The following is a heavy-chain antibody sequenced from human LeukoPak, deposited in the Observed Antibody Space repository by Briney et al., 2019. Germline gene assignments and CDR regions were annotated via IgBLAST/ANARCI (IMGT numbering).Heavy chain of an antibody. D-gene: IGHD3-10*01. Sequence: PSQTLSLTCTVSGGSISSGDYFWGWIRQHPGKGLEWIEYIYYSGSTYYNPSLKSRVIISVDTSKNQFSLMLNSVTAADTAMYYCARRGTGRWFDPWGQGTLVTVSS. CDR1: GGSISSGDYF. J-gene: IGHJ5*02. V-gene: IGHV4-31*03. CDR2: IYYSGST. CDR3: ARRGTGRWFDP.